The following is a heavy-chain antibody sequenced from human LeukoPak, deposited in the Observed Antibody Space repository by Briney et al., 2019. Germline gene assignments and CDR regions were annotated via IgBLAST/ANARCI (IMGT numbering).Heavy chain of an antibody. V-gene: IGHV3-30-3*01. CDR1: GFTFSSYA. D-gene: IGHD2-21*02. Sequence: GGSLRLSCAASGFTFSSYAMHWVRQAPGKGLEWVAVISYDGSNKYYADSVKGRFTISRDNSKNTLYLQMNSLRAEDTAVYYCAREAYCGGDCYYFDYWGQGTLVTVSS. CDR3: AREAYCGGDCYYFDY. J-gene: IGHJ4*02. CDR2: ISYDGSNK.